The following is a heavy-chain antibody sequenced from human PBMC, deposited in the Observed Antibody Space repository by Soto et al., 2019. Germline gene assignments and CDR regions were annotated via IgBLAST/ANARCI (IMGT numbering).Heavy chain of an antibody. CDR2: IRSKSNSYAT. J-gene: IGHJ4*02. CDR3: TRDYGDYVRDY. Sequence: EVQLVESGGGLVQPGGSLKLSCAVSGFTFSGSAMHWVRQASGKGLEWVGRIRSKSNSYATAYAASVKGRFTISRDDSKTTAYLQMNSLKTEDTAVYYCTRDYGDYVRDYWGQGTLVTVSS. D-gene: IGHD4-17*01. V-gene: IGHV3-73*01. CDR1: GFTFSGSA.